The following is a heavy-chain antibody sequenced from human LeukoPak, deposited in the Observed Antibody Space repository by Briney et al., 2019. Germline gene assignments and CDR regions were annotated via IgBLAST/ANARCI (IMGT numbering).Heavy chain of an antibody. J-gene: IGHJ4*02. V-gene: IGHV3-30-3*01. CDR1: GFTFSSYA. CDR3: ARVRRAYCGGDCYSGVDY. Sequence: GGSLRLSCAASGFTFSSYAMHWVRQAPGKGLEWVAVISYDGSNKYYADSVKGRFTISRDNSKNTLYLQVNSLRAGDTAVYYCARVRRAYCGGDCYSGVDYWGQGTLVTVSS. CDR2: ISYDGSNK. D-gene: IGHD2-21*02.